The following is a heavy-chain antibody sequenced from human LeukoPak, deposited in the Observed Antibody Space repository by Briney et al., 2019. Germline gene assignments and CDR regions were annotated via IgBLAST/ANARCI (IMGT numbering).Heavy chain of an antibody. V-gene: IGHV3-15*01. CDR1: GFTFSNDW. J-gene: IGHJ4*02. D-gene: IGHD1-26*01. Sequence: GGSLRLSCAASGFTFSNDWMSWVRQAPGKGLEWVGGIITKIEGGPIYYAAPVKGRFSISRDDSKNTLYLLMNSLKPEDTAVYYCSGPHSGSLDYWGQGTLVTVSS. CDR3: SGPHSGSLDY. CDR2: IITKIEGGPI.